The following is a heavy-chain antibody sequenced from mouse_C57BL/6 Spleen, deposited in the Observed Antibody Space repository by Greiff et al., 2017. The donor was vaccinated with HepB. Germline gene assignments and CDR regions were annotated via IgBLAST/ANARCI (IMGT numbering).Heavy chain of an antibody. V-gene: IGHV1-85*01. CDR1: GYTFTSYD. J-gene: IGHJ4*01. CDR3: ARSAAGEYYAMDY. Sequence: QVQLQQSGPELVKPGASVKLSCKASGYTFTSYDINWVKQRPGQGLEWIGWIYPRDGSTKYNEKFKSKATLTVDKPSSTAYMQLSSLTSEDSAVYYCARSAAGEYYAMDYWGQGTSVTVSS. CDR2: IYPRDGST.